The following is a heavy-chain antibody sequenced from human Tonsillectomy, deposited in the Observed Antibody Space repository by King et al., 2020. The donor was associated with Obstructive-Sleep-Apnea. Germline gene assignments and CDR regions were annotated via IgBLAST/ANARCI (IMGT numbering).Heavy chain of an antibody. CDR2: ITSSRHTI. D-gene: IGHD5-12*01. V-gene: IGHV3-48*04. CDR3: ARDSGDSGYDSRPT. CDR1: GFTFSSYS. J-gene: IGHJ5*02. Sequence: VQLGESGGGLVQPGGSLRLSCAPSGFTFSSYSMNWVRRAPGKGLEWGSYITSSRHTIYYADSVRGRFTSYRDNAKNSLYLQMNSLRAEDTAVYYCARDSGDSGYDSRPTWGQGILVTVSS.